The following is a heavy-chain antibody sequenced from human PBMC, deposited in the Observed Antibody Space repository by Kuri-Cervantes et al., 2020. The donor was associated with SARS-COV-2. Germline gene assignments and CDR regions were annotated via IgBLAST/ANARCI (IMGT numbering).Heavy chain of an antibody. CDR3: ARVAGEGPIYYYYMDV. D-gene: IGHD2-21*01. V-gene: IGHV3-23*01. Sequence: GGSLRLPCAASVFTFSSYAMSWVRQAPGKGLEWVSAISGSGGSTYYADSVEGRFTISRDSAKNSVYLQMNSRRGEDTAVYYCARVAGEGPIYYYYMDVWGKGTTVTVSS. CDR1: VFTFSSYA. CDR2: ISGSGGST. J-gene: IGHJ6*03.